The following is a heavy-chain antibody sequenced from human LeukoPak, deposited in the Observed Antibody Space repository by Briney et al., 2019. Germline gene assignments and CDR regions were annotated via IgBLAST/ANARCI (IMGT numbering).Heavy chain of an antibody. J-gene: IGHJ4*02. CDR1: GGTFSSYA. Sequence: SVKVSCKASGGTFSSYAISWVRQAPGQGLEWMGRIIPILGIANYAQKFQGRVTITADKSTSTAYMELSSLRSEDTAVYYCASLGDYCGGDCCSDYWGQGTLVTVSS. CDR2: IIPILGIA. D-gene: IGHD2-21*02. CDR3: ASLGDYCGGDCCSDY. V-gene: IGHV1-69*04.